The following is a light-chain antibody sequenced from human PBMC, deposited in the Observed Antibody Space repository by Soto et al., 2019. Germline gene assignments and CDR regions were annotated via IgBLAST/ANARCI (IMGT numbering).Light chain of an antibody. CDR3: SSYTSTTTRI. CDR2: DVS. V-gene: IGLV2-14*01. Sequence: QSALTQPASVSGSPGQSITISCTGTSSDVGGYNYVSWYQQHPGKAPKLMIYDVSNRPPGVSNRFSGSKPGNTASLTISGLQAEEEDIYYCSSYTSTTTRIFGTGTKVTVL. CDR1: SSDVGGYNY. J-gene: IGLJ1*01.